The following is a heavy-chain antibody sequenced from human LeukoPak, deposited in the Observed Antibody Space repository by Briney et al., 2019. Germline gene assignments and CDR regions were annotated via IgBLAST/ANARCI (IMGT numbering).Heavy chain of an antibody. Sequence: PGRSLRLSCTASGFTFGDYAMSWVRQAPGKGLEWVGFIRSKAYGGTTEYAASVKARFTISRDDSKSIAYLQMNSLKTEGTAVYYCTRGPIIGYCSSTSCHDLDYWGQGTLVTVSS. D-gene: IGHD2-2*01. CDR2: IRSKAYGGTT. CDR1: GFTFGDYA. V-gene: IGHV3-49*04. CDR3: TRGPIIGYCSSTSCHDLDY. J-gene: IGHJ4*02.